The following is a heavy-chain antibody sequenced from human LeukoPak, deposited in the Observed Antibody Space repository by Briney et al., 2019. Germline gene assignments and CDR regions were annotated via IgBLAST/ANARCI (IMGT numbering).Heavy chain of an antibody. V-gene: IGHV1-8*01. D-gene: IGHD6-13*01. Sequence: ASVKVSCKASGYTFTSYDINWVRQAIGQGLEWMGWMNPNSGNTGYAQKFQGRVTMTRNTSISTAYMELSSLRSEDTAVYYCARGRAAADNWFDPWGQGTLVTVSS. CDR1: GYTFTSYD. CDR2: MNPNSGNT. CDR3: ARGRAAADNWFDP. J-gene: IGHJ5*02.